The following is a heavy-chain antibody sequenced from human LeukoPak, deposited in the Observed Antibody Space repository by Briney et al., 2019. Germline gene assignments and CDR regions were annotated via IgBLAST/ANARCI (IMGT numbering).Heavy chain of an antibody. J-gene: IGHJ6*04. Sequence: ASVKVSCKASGYTFTSYGISWVRQAPGQGLEWMGWISAYNGNTNYAQKLQGRVTMTTDTSTSTAYMELRSLRSDDTAVYYCARVIRGYSYGDWYYYGMDVWGKGTTVTVSS. CDR1: GYTFTSYG. D-gene: IGHD5-18*01. CDR2: ISAYNGNT. CDR3: ARVIRGYSYGDWYYYGMDV. V-gene: IGHV1-18*04.